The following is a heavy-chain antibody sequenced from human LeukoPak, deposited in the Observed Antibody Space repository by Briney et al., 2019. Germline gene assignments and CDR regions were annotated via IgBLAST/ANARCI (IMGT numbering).Heavy chain of an antibody. D-gene: IGHD3-10*01. J-gene: IGHJ5*02. CDR1: GGSISSSSYY. CDR3: ARDGSDSPRFDP. V-gene: IGHV4-39*07. CDR2: IYYSGST. Sequence: PSETLSLTCTVSGGSISSSSYYWGWIRQPPGKGLEWIGSIYYSGSTYYNPSLKSRVTISVDTSKNQFSLKLSSVTAADTAVYYCARDGSDSPRFDPWGQGTLVTVSS.